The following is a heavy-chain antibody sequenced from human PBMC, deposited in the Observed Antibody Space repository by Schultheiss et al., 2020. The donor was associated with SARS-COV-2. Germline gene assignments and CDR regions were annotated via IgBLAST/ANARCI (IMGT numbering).Heavy chain of an antibody. V-gene: IGHV4-59*08. CDR3: ARGEYSSSWYSVL. Sequence: SQTLSLTCAVYGGSFSGHYWSWIRQPPGKGLEWIGYIYYSGSTNYNPSLKSRVNMSADMSKNQFSLKLSSVTAADTAVYYCARGEYSSSWYSVLWGQGTLVTVSS. CDR1: GGSFSGHY. J-gene: IGHJ4*02. D-gene: IGHD6-13*01. CDR2: IYYSGST.